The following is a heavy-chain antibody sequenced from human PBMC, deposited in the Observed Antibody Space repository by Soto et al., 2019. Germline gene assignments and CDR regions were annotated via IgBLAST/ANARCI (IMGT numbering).Heavy chain of an antibody. CDR3: ARESHDILTGPPWVWYFDL. D-gene: IGHD3-9*01. CDR1: GGAFSGYF. J-gene: IGHJ2*01. CDR2: INDRGSI. V-gene: IGHV4-34*01. Sequence: QVQLQQWGGGPLRALETLSLTCGVSGGAFSGYFWAWVRQSPGKGLGGIGEINDRGSINYNPSLKSRVSISVDTSKNHYSLNLRSVTAADTAVHYCARESHDILTGPPWVWYFDLWGRGTLVTVSS.